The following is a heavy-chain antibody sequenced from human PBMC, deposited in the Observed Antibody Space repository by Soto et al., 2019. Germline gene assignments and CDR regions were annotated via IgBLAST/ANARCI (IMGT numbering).Heavy chain of an antibody. CDR2: ISYDGSNK. V-gene: IGHV3-30-3*01. CDR3: ARPPSTVTTNFDY. CDR1: GFTFSSYA. Sequence: EGSLRLSCAASGFTFSSYAMHWVRQAPGKGLEWVAVISYDGSNKYYADSVKGRFTISRDNSKNTLYLQMNSLRAEDTAVYYCARPPSTVTTNFDYQGQGSRFTVSS. J-gene: IGHJ4*02. D-gene: IGHD4-17*01.